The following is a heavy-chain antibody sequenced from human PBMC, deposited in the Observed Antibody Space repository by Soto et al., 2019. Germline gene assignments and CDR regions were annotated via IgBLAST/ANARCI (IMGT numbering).Heavy chain of an antibody. V-gene: IGHV1-8*01. CDR1: GYTFTSYD. CDR3: ARARKQWLVYFDAFDI. J-gene: IGHJ3*02. D-gene: IGHD6-19*01. Sequence: GASVKVSCKASGYTFTSYDINWVRQATGQGLEWMGWMNPNSGNTGYAQKFQGRVTMTRNTSISTAYMELSSLRSEDTAVYYCARARKQWLVYFDAFDIWGQGTMVTVSS. CDR2: MNPNSGNT.